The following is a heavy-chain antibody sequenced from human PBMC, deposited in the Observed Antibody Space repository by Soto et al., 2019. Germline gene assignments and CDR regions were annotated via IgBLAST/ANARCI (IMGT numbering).Heavy chain of an antibody. CDR1: GGSISSGGYY. V-gene: IGHV4-31*03. Sequence: QVQLQESGPGLVKPSQTLSLTCTVSGGSISSGGYYWSWIRQHPGKGLEWIGYIYYSGSTYYNPSLKSRVTISVDTSKNQFSLKLSSVTAADTAVYYCAREGTIFGHYYYYYMDVWGKGTTVTVSS. CDR2: IYYSGST. D-gene: IGHD3-3*01. J-gene: IGHJ6*03. CDR3: AREGTIFGHYYYYYMDV.